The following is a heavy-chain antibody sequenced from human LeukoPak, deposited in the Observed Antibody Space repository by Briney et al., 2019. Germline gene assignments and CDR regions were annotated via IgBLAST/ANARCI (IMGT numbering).Heavy chain of an antibody. CDR1: GFTFSSYA. D-gene: IGHD3-22*01. Sequence: GGSLRLSCAASGFTFSSYAMTWVRQAPGKGLERISAISGSAYSTSYADSVKGRFTISRDNSKNTLYLQMNSLRAEDTAIYYCARNTSGFKLGDAFDIWGQGTMVTVSS. V-gene: IGHV3-23*01. J-gene: IGHJ3*02. CDR3: ARNTSGFKLGDAFDI. CDR2: ISGSAYST.